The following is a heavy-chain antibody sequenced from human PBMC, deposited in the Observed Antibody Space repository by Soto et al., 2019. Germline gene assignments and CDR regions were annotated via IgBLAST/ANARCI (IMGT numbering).Heavy chain of an antibody. V-gene: IGHV1-18*01. J-gene: IGHJ5*02. D-gene: IGHD2-2*01. CDR1: GYTFTNND. CDR2: MNTNTNTT. Sequence: ASVKVSCKASGYTFTNNDINWVRQAPGQGLEWIGWMNTNTNTTDSAEVFQGRVSMTTDTSTTTAYMELRSLRSDDTAVYYCARVVPGAEAWFGPWGQGTLVTVSS. CDR3: ARVVPGAEAWFGP.